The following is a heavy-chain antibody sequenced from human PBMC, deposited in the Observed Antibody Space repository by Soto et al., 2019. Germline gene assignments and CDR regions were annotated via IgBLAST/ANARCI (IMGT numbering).Heavy chain of an antibody. V-gene: IGHV3-30*18. Sequence: PGGSLRPSCEASGFSFSTYGMHWVRQAPGKGLEWMAVISNDGSIKYYADSVKGRFTISRDNSKDTLVLQMNSLRGEDTAVYYCAKVVRADTMSSNFYYYSGMDVWGQGTTVTVSS. CDR3: AKVVRADTMSSNFYYYSGMDV. CDR2: ISNDGSIK. D-gene: IGHD5-18*01. J-gene: IGHJ6*02. CDR1: GFSFSTYG.